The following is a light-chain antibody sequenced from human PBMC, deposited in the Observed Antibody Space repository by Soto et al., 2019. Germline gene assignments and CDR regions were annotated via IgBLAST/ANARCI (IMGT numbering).Light chain of an antibody. J-gene: IGKJ1*01. CDR1: QSISSW. CDR3: QPYNSYPWT. Sequence: DIQMTQSPSTLSASVGDRVTITCRASQSISSWLAWYQQKPGKAPKLLIYDASSLESGVPSRFSGSGSGTEFTLTISSLQPDDFATYDCQPYNSYPWTFGQGTKVEIK. CDR2: DAS. V-gene: IGKV1-5*01.